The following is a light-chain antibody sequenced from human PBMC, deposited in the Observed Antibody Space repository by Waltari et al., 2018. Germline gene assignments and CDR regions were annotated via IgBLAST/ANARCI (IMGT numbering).Light chain of an antibody. CDR3: CSYAGSRYTYV. V-gene: IGLV2-11*01. CDR1: SSDVGGYNY. CDR2: DVS. Sequence: QSALTQPRSVSGSPGQSVTISCTGTSSDVGGYNYVSWYQQHPGKAPKLMIYDVSKRPSVVPDRFSGSKSGNPASLTISGLQAEDEADYYCCSYAGSRYTYVFGTGTKVTVL. J-gene: IGLJ1*01.